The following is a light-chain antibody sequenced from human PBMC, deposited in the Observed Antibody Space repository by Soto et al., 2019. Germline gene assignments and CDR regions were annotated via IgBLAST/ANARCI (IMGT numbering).Light chain of an antibody. J-gene: IGLJ1*01. Sequence: LTQAASVSGAPGQSITISCTGTSSDIGGYNYVSWYQQHPGKAPKVIIYEVSNRPSGVSNRFSGSKSGNTASLTISGLQAEDEADYYCSSYRRIGYLLFGNGTKLTV. CDR2: EVS. CDR1: SSDIGGYNY. V-gene: IGLV2-14*01. CDR3: SSYRRIGYLL.